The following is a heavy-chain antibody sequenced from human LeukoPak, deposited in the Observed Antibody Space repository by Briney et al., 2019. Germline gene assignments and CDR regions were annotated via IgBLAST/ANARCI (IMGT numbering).Heavy chain of an antibody. CDR3: ARDHPTPHCCSFDY. CDR1: GFTFSSYW. Sequence: GGSLRLSCAASGFTFSSYWMSWVRQAPGKGLEWVANIKQDGSEKYYVDSVKGRFTISRDNAKNSLYLQMNSLRAEDTAVYYCARDHPTPHCCSFDYWGQGALVTVSS. J-gene: IGHJ4*02. V-gene: IGHV3-7*03. D-gene: IGHD2-21*02. CDR2: IKQDGSEK.